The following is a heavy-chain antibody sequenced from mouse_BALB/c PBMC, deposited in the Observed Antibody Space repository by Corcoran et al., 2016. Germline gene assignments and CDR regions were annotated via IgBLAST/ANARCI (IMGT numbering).Heavy chain of an antibody. D-gene: IGHD1-1*01. CDR1: GYTFTDYN. Sequence: EVLLQQSGPELVKPGASVKIPCKASGYTFTDYNMDWVKQSHGKSLEWIGDINPNNGGTIYNQKFKGKATLTVDKSSSTAYMELLSLTSEDTAVDYCARRDPTVVYFDYWGQGTTLTVSS. J-gene: IGHJ2*01. V-gene: IGHV1-18*01. CDR3: ARRDPTVVYFDY. CDR2: INPNNGGT.